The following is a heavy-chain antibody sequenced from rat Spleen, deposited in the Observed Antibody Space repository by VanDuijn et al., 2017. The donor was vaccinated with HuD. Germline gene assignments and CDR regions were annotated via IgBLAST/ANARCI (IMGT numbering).Heavy chain of an antibody. J-gene: IGHJ2*01. CDR1: GFTFSDYY. D-gene: IGHD1-9*01. CDR3: ARRHYGYTDYFDY. CDR2: INYDDSTT. V-gene: IGHV5-7*01. Sequence: EVQLVESGGGLVQPGRSLKLSCEVSGFTFSDYYMAWVRQAPTMGLEWVATINYDDSTTYYRDSVKGRFTVSRDNAKSTLSLQMDSLRSEDTATYYCARRHYGYTDYFDYWGQGVMVTVSS.